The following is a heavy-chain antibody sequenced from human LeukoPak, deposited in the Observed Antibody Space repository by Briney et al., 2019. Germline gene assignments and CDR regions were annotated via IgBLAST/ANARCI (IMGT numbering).Heavy chain of an antibody. CDR1: GFTFDDYA. D-gene: IGHD3-10*01. Sequence: GRSLRLSCAASGFTFDDYAMHWVRQAPGKGLEWVSGISWNSGSIGYADSVKGRFTISRDNAKNSLYLQMNSLRAEDTALYYCAKGRSEYYYGSGSYSDYWGQGTLVTVSS. CDR3: AKGRSEYYYGSGSYSDY. V-gene: IGHV3-9*01. J-gene: IGHJ4*02. CDR2: ISWNSGSI.